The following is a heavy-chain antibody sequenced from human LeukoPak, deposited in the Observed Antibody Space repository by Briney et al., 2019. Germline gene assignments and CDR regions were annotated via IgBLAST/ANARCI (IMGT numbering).Heavy chain of an antibody. D-gene: IGHD6-13*01. CDR2: ISYDGSNK. CDR3: ARGGIAAAGTAIDY. CDR1: GFTFSSYG. J-gene: IGHJ4*02. Sequence: GGSLRLSCAASGFTFSSYGMHWVRQAPGKGLEWVAVISYDGSNKYYADSVKGRFTISRDNSKNTLYLQMNSLRAEDTAVCYCARGGIAAAGTAIDYWGQGTLVTVSS. V-gene: IGHV3-30*03.